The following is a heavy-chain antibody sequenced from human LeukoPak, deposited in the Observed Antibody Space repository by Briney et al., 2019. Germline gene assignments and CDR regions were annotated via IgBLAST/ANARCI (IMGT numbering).Heavy chain of an antibody. Sequence: SETLSLTCTVSGGSISSYYWSWIRQPPGKGLEWIGYIYYSGSTNYNPSLKRRVTISVDTSKNQFSLKLSSVTAADTAVYYCARDLFNNWFDPWGQGTLVTVSS. J-gene: IGHJ5*02. CDR3: ARDLFNNWFDP. CDR2: IYYSGST. CDR1: GGSISSYY. V-gene: IGHV4-59*01.